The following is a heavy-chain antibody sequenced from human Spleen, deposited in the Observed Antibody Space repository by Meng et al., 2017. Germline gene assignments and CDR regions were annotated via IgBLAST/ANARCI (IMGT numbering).Heavy chain of an antibody. CDR3: ARDLPSYSSSRRADDY. Sequence: ASVKVSCKASGYTFTSYGISWVRQAPGQGLEWMGRINPNSGGTNYAQKFQGRVTMTRDTSISTAYMELSRLRSDDTAVYYCARDLPSYSSSRRADDYWGQGTLVTVSS. V-gene: IGHV1-2*06. CDR2: INPNSGGT. CDR1: GYTFTSYG. J-gene: IGHJ4*02. D-gene: IGHD6-13*01.